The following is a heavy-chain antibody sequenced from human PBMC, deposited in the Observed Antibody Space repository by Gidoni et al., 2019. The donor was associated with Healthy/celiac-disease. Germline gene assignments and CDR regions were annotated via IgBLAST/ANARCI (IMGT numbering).Heavy chain of an antibody. J-gene: IGHJ4*02. Sequence: EVQRVESGGGLVQPGGSLRLSWAASGFTFSSYWMSWVRQAPGKGLAWVANIKQDGSEKYYVDSVKGRFTISRDNAKNSLYLQMNRLRAEDTAVYYCASLGEWELDYWGQGTLVTVSS. CDR2: IKQDGSEK. CDR3: ASLGEWELDY. D-gene: IGHD1-26*01. CDR1: GFTFSSYW. V-gene: IGHV3-7*03.